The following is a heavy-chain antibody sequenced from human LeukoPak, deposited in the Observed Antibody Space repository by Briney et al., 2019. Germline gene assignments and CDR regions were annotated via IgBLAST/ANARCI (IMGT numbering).Heavy chain of an antibody. Sequence: GGSLRLSCAASGFTFSSYAMSWVRQAPGKGLEWVSAISGSGGSTYYADSVKGRFTISRDNSKNTLYLQMNSLRAEGTAVYYCAKDIVGARGGFDYWGQGTLVTVSS. CDR3: AKDIVGARGGFDY. CDR1: GFTFSSYA. V-gene: IGHV3-23*01. J-gene: IGHJ4*02. D-gene: IGHD1-26*01. CDR2: ISGSGGST.